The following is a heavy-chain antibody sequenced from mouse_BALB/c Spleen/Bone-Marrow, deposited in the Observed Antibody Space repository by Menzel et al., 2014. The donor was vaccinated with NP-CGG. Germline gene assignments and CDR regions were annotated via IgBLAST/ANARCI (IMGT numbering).Heavy chain of an antibody. J-gene: IGHJ4*01. CDR3: ARSGTDYAMDY. Sequence: VKLVESGPDLVAPSPSLSLTCTASGFSLTSYGLHWVRQPPGKGLEWLGVIRSDGSTTNNSALKSRLNISKDNYKRQILVKMESLQPDDEAMCDCARSGTDYAMDYWGQGTSVTVSS. D-gene: IGHD4-1*01. CDR1: GFSLTSYG. V-gene: IGHV2-6-2*01. CDR2: IRSDGST.